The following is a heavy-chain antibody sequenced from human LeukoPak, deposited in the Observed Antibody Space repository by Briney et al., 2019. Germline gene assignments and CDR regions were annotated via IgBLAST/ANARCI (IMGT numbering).Heavy chain of an antibody. CDR1: GFTFSSYW. V-gene: IGHV3-7*04. Sequence: HGVAVRLSCAASGFTFSSYWMSWVRQAPGKGLEWVANIKQDGSEKQFVDSVKGRFAISRDNSENSLYLQMNSLKAEDTAVYYCGRFTRSRDSVYWGQGTLVTVSS. J-gene: IGHJ4*02. CDR3: GRFTRSRDSVY. D-gene: IGHD3-10*01. CDR2: IKQDGSEK.